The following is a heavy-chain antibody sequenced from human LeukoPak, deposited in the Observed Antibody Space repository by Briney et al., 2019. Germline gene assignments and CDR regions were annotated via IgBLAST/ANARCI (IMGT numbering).Heavy chain of an antibody. CDR2: INPNSGGT. CDR1: GYTFTGYY. Sequence: ASVKVSCKASGYTFTGYYMHWVRQAPGQGLEWMGWINPNSGGTNYAQKFQRWVTMTRDTSISTAYMELSRLRSDDTAVYYCAREGIDYGSGSHFDYWGQGTLVTVSS. J-gene: IGHJ4*02. CDR3: AREGIDYGSGSHFDY. D-gene: IGHD3-10*01. V-gene: IGHV1-2*04.